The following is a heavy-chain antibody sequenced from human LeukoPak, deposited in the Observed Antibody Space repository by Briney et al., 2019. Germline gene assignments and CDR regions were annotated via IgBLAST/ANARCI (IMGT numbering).Heavy chain of an antibody. V-gene: IGHV1-2*02. CDR2: INPNSGGT. D-gene: IGHD1-14*01. J-gene: IGHJ6*03. Sequence: ASVKVSCKASGYTFTGYYMHWVRQAPGQGLEWMGWINPNSGGTNYAQKFQGRVTMTRDTSISTAYMELSRLRSDDTAVYYCARDRTAYYYYYYMDVWGKGTTVTVSS. CDR3: ARDRTAYYYYYYMDV. CDR1: GYTFTGYY.